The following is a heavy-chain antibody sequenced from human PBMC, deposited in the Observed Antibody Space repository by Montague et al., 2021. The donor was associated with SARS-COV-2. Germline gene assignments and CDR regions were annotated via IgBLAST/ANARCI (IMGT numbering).Heavy chain of an antibody. CDR1: GFTFSRYA. CDR3: ARDNYDYVWGSYRYIY. V-gene: IGHV3-30*04. D-gene: IGHD3-16*02. J-gene: IGHJ4*02. Sequence: SLRLSGAASGFTFSRYAMHWVRQAPGKGLEWVAVISYDGSNQYYSDSVXGRFTISRDNSKNTLYLQMNSLGAEDTAVYYCARDNYDYVWGSYRYIYWGQGTLVTVSS. CDR2: ISYDGSNQ.